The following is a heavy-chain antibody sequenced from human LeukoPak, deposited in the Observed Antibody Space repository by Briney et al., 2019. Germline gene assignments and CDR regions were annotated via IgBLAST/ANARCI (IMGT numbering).Heavy chain of an antibody. V-gene: IGHV3-30*03. CDR3: ARGWGSSRSSLAFEC. J-gene: IGHJ4*02. CDR1: GFTFTSYC. CDR2: ISSDGGNT. Sequence: GGSLRLSCAASGFTFTSYCMHWVRQAPGQGLEWVAVISSDGGNTYYAHSVKGRFTISRDTSTNTLYLQVNSLKSDDTAVYYCARGWGSSRSSLAFECWGQGIMVTVSS. D-gene: IGHD2-2*01.